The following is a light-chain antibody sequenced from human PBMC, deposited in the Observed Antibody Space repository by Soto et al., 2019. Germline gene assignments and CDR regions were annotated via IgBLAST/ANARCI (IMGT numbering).Light chain of an antibody. Sequence: QLVLTQPPSVSGAPGQRVTISCTGSSSSIGGGYDVHWYQQIPGRAPKLLIYANRNRPSGVPDRFSGSKSGNTASLTVSGLQAEDEADYYCFSYAGNNNWVFGGGTKLTVL. CDR2: ANR. J-gene: IGLJ3*02. CDR3: FSYAGNNNWV. CDR1: SSSIGGGYD. V-gene: IGLV1-40*01.